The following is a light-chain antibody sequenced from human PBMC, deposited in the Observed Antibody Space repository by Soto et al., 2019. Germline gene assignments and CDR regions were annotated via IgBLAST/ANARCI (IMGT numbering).Light chain of an antibody. V-gene: IGKV3-11*01. CDR2: DAS. CDR1: QSVSSY. CDR3: QPRSNRPPGYT. Sequence: EIVLTQSPATLSLSPGERATLSCRASQSVSSYLAWYQQKPGQAPRLLIYDASNRATGIPARFSGSGSGTDFTLTISSLKPENFAGYYRQPRSNRPPGYTFGQGTKLEIK. J-gene: IGKJ2*01.